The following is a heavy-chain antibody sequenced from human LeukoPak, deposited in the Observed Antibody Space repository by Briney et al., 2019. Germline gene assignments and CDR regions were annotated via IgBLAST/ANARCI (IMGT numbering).Heavy chain of an antibody. Sequence: GGSLRLSCAASGLTFSIYWMHWVRQVPGKGLVWVSRIKSDGSDTTYADSVKGRFTISRDNAKNTLYLQMNSLRAEDTAVYYCARDREDFWSGSLGYWGQGTLVTVSS. D-gene: IGHD3-3*01. CDR2: IKSDGSDT. CDR3: ARDREDFWSGSLGY. V-gene: IGHV3-74*03. J-gene: IGHJ4*02. CDR1: GLTFSIYW.